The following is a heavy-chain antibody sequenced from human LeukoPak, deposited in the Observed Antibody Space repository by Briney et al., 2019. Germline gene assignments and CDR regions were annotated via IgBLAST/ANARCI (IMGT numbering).Heavy chain of an antibody. J-gene: IGHJ4*02. V-gene: IGHV4-4*07. D-gene: IGHD6-6*01. CDR3: ARRRGSSSSRLRFDY. CDR2: IYTSGST. CDR1: GGSITTYY. Sequence: SETLSLTCTVSGGSITTYYWSWIRQPAGKGLEWIGRIYTSGSTNYNPSLKSRVTMSVDTSKNQFSLKLSSVTAADTAVYYCARRRGSSSSRLRFDYWGQGTLVTVSS.